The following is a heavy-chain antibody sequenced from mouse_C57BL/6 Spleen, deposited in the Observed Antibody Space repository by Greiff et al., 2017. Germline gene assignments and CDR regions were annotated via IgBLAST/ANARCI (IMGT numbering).Heavy chain of an antibody. Sequence: VQLQQPGAELVKPGASVKMSCKASGYTFTSYWITWVKQRPGQGLEWIGDIYPGSGSTNYNEKFKSKATLTVDTSSSTAYMQISSLTSEDSAVYYCARYYGSRGAMDYWGQGTSVTVSS. V-gene: IGHV1-55*01. CDR3: ARYYGSRGAMDY. J-gene: IGHJ4*01. D-gene: IGHD1-1*01. CDR2: IYPGSGST. CDR1: GYTFTSYW.